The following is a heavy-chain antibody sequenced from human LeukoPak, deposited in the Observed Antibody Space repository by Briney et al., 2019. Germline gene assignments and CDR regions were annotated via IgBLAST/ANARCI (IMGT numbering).Heavy chain of an antibody. CDR2: INVGNGDT. CDR3: ASRYCSSTSCYGVYYYGMDV. Sequence: ASVKVSCKASGYGFSRSAMHWVRQAPGQRLEWMGWINVGNGDTKYSQDPQGRVTITRDTFASTAYMELSSLRSEDTAVYYCASRYCSSTSCYGVYYYGMDVWGQGTTVTVSS. J-gene: IGHJ6*02. D-gene: IGHD2-2*01. V-gene: IGHV1-3*01. CDR1: GYGFSRSA.